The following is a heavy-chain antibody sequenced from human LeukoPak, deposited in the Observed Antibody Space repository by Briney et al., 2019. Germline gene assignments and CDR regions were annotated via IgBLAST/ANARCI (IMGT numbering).Heavy chain of an antibody. D-gene: IGHD6-13*01. J-gene: IGHJ4*02. Sequence: GGSLRLSCAASGFTFSSYSMNWVREDQGRGLEWVSPISSSSSYIYYADSVKGRFTISRDNAKNSLYLQMNSLRAEDTAVYYCARDRTAAGTDYWGQGTLVTVSS. CDR2: ISSSSSYI. CDR1: GFTFSSYS. V-gene: IGHV3-21*01. CDR3: ARDRTAAGTDY.